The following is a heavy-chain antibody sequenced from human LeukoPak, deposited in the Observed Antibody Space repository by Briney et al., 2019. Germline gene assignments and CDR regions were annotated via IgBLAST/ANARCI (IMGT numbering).Heavy chain of an antibody. D-gene: IGHD3-22*01. CDR1: GFTFSSYA. J-gene: IGHJ3*02. CDR3: AKDWAKYYYDSSGYDADAFDI. V-gene: IGHV3-23*01. Sequence: PGGSLRLSCAASGFTFSSYAMSWVRQAPGKGLEWVSAISGSGGSTYYADSVKGRFTISRDNSKNTLYLQMNSLRAEDTAVYYCAKDWAKYYYDSSGYDADAFDIWGQGTMVTVSS. CDR2: ISGSGGST.